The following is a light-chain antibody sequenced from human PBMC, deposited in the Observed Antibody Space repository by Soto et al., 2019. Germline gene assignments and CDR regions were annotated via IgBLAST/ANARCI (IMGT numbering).Light chain of an antibody. CDR1: SSDIGGYNY. CDR2: DVN. J-gene: IGLJ2*01. CDR3: CSYAGDYTVI. Sequence: QSALAQPRSVSGSPGQSVTISCTGTSSDIGGYNYVSWYQQHPGKAPKVIIYDVNQRPSGVPDRFSGSKSGNTASLTISGLQADDEADYYCCSYAGDYTVIFGGGTKLTVL. V-gene: IGLV2-11*01.